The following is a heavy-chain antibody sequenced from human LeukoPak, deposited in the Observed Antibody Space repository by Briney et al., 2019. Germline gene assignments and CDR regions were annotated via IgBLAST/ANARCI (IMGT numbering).Heavy chain of an antibody. Sequence: SQTLSLTCTVSGSSISSGNYYWSWIRQAAGKGLEWIGRMYNSGSTNYKPSLKSRVTISVDRSKNQFSLKLSSVTAADTAVYYCAQGDRRWEGNWFDPWGQGTLVTVSS. V-gene: IGHV4-61*02. CDR1: GSSISSGNYY. J-gene: IGHJ5*02. CDR2: MYNSGST. CDR3: AQGDRRWEGNWFDP. D-gene: IGHD1-26*01.